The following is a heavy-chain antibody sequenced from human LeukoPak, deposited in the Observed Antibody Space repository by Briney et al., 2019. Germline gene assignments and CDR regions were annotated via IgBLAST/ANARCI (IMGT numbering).Heavy chain of an antibody. CDR3: TRDPHALDY. CDR2: ITRSSSPI. Sequence: GGSLRLSCAASGFTFSSYNMKWVRQAPGKGLEWVAYITRSSSPIYYADSVKGRFTISRDNVENSLHLQMNSLRAEDTAMYYCTRDPHALDYWGQGTLVTVSS. CDR1: GFTFSSYN. V-gene: IGHV3-48*01. J-gene: IGHJ4*02.